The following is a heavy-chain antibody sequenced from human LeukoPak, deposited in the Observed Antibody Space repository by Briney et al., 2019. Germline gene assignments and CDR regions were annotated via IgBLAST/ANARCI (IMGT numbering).Heavy chain of an antibody. J-gene: IGHJ5*02. CDR2: ITGYNANA. Sequence: ASVKVSCKASGYTFTSYGISWVRQAPGQGLEWMGSITGYNANAKYAQNLQGRVTMTTDTSTSTAYMDLRSLRSDDTAVYYCARVYYYDSSGHNWFDHWGQGTLVTVS. CDR3: ARVYYYDSSGHNWFDH. CDR1: GYTFTSYG. V-gene: IGHV1-18*01. D-gene: IGHD3-22*01.